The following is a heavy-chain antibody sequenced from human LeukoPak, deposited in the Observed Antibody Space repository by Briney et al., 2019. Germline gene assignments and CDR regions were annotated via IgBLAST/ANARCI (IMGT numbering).Heavy chain of an antibody. V-gene: IGHV1-18*04. CDR1: GYTFTSFG. Sequence: ASVKVSCKPSGYTFTSFGISWVRQAPGQGREWMGWIGAYNGDTNYEQKFQGRVTMTTDTSTSTAYIDLRSLRSDDTAVYYCTRDHCRGDNCPSFDYWGQGTLVTVSS. CDR3: TRDHCRGDNCPSFDY. CDR2: IGAYNGDT. J-gene: IGHJ4*02. D-gene: IGHD2-15*01.